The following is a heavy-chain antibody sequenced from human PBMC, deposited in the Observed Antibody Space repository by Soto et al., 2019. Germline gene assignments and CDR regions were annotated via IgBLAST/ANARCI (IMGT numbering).Heavy chain of an antibody. V-gene: IGHV1-18*01. Sequence: ASVKVSCKASGYTFTSYGISWVRQAPGQGLEWMGWISAYNGNTNYAQKLQGRVTMTTDTSTSTAYMELRSLRSDDTAVYYCEGDLNTVPGFCSSTTCFTWFDPWGQGTLVTVPS. D-gene: IGHD2-2*01. J-gene: IGHJ5*02. CDR1: GYTFTSYG. CDR3: EGDLNTVPGFCSSTTCFTWFDP. CDR2: ISAYNGNT.